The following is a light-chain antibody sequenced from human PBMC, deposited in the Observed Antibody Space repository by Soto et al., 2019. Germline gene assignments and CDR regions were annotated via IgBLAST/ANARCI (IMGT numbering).Light chain of an antibody. CDR2: DTL. V-gene: IGKV3-11*01. J-gene: IGKJ3*01. CDR3: QQRSNWPPIT. CDR1: QSVSSY. Sequence: EIVLTQSPATLSLSPGERATLSCRVSQSVSSYLAWYQQKPGQAPRLLIYDTLNRATGIPARFSGSGSGTDFTLTISSLEPEDFAVYYCQQRSNWPPITFGPGTKVDIK.